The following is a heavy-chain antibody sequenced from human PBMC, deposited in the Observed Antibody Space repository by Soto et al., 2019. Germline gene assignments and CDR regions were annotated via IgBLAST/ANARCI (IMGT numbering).Heavy chain of an antibody. Sequence: QLQLQESGPGLVKPSETLSLTCTVSDGSVSDSRYYWGWIRQPPGKGLGWIGIIYYSGNTYYNPTLKSRVTISVDTSKNQFSLRLSSVTAADTAVYYCARLFGSGSYYFDYWGQGALVTVSS. CDR3: ARLFGSGSYYFDY. D-gene: IGHD3-10*01. CDR2: IYYSGNT. CDR1: DGSVSDSRYY. J-gene: IGHJ4*02. V-gene: IGHV4-39*01.